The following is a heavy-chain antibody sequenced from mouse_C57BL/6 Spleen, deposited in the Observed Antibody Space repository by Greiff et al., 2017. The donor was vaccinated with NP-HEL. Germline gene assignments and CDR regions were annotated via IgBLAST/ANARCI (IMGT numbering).Heavy chain of an antibody. CDR2: INPSNGGT. D-gene: IGHD3-2*02. CDR1: GYTFTSYW. CDR3: ARGGSSGYGEDWYFDV. V-gene: IGHV1-53*01. Sequence: QVHVKQSGTELVKPGASVKLSCKASGYTFTSYWMHWVKQRPGQGLEWIGNINPSNGGTNYNEKFKSKATLTVDKSSSTAYMQLSSLTSEDAAVYYCARGGSSGYGEDWYFDVWGTGTTVTVSS. J-gene: IGHJ1*03.